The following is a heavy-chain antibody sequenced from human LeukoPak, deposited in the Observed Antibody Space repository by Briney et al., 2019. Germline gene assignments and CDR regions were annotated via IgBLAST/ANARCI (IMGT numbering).Heavy chain of an antibody. CDR3: VRASADYLHFDY. V-gene: IGHV4-59*01. Sequence: PSETRSLTCTVAGGSISIFSWSWIRQPPGKGLEWIGSISYTGTPNYNPSLQIRVTISVDTSRNQFSLKLSSVTAADTAVYYYVRASADYLHFDYWGQGALVTVSS. D-gene: IGHD4/OR15-4a*01. CDR1: GGSISIFS. J-gene: IGHJ4*02. CDR2: ISYTGTP.